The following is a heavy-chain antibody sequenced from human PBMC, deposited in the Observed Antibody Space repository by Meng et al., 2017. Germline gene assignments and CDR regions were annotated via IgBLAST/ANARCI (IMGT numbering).Heavy chain of an antibody. CDR1: GGTFSSYA. D-gene: IGHD3-10*01. CDR3: ARGTYYGPHKYYYYGMDV. J-gene: IGHJ6*02. Sequence: SVKVSCKASGGTFSSYAISWVRQASGQGLEWMGGIIPIFGTANYAQKFQGRVTITADESTSTAYMELSSLRSEDTAVYYCARGTYYGPHKYYYYGMDVWGQGTMVTVSS. V-gene: IGHV1-69*13. CDR2: IIPIFGTA.